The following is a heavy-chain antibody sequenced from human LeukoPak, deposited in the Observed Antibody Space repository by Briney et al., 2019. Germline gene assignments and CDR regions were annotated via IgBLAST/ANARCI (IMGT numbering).Heavy chain of an antibody. CDR3: AKTQPYSSGWYEDY. CDR2: IRYDGSNK. Sequence: PGGSLRLSCAASGFTFSSYGMHWVRQAPGKGLEWVAFIRYDGSNKYYADSVKGRSTISRDNSKNTLYLQMSSLRAEDTAVYYCAKTQPYSSGWYEDYWGQGTLVTVSS. V-gene: IGHV3-30*02. J-gene: IGHJ4*02. D-gene: IGHD6-19*01. CDR1: GFTFSSYG.